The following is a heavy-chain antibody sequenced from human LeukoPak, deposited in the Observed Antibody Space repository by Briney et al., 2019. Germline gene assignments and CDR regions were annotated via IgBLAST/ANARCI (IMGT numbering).Heavy chain of an antibody. CDR3: AKPAISSRGWYYDY. V-gene: IGHV3-23*01. D-gene: IGHD6-19*01. CDR2: INDSGGST. CDR1: GFTFDDYA. Sequence: PGGSLRLSCAASGFTFDDYAMHWVRQAPGKGLEWVSAINDSGGSTYYADSVKGRFTISRDNSKNTLYLQMNSLRAEDTAVYYCAKPAISSRGWYYDYWGQGTLVTVSS. J-gene: IGHJ4*02.